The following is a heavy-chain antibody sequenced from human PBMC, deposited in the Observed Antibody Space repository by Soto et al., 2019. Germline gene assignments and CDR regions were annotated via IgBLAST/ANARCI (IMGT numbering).Heavy chain of an antibody. D-gene: IGHD3-16*01. J-gene: IGHJ4*02. Sequence: PGGSLRLSCAAPGFTFRRYAMHWVRQTPGKGLEWVAVIASDGRDKHHADSVKGRFTISRDNSQNILYLQMDGMRPEDTAVYYCARDLRFVADYYFDFWGQGTLVTVS. CDR1: GFTFRRYA. CDR2: IASDGRDK. V-gene: IGHV3-30-3*01. CDR3: ARDLRFVADYYFDF.